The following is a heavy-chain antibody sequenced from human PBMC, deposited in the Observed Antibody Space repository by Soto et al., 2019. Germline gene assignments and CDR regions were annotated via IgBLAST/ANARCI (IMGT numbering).Heavy chain of an antibody. J-gene: IGHJ4*02. Sequence: PSETLSLTCAVYGVSFSGYYWSWIRQPPGKGLEWIGEINHSGSTNYNPSLKRRVTISVDTSKNQFSLKLSSVTAADTAVYYCARGVRFLTPYYFDYWGQGTLVTVSS. D-gene: IGHD3-3*01. CDR3: ARGVRFLTPYYFDY. CDR1: GVSFSGYY. CDR2: INHSGST. V-gene: IGHV4-34*01.